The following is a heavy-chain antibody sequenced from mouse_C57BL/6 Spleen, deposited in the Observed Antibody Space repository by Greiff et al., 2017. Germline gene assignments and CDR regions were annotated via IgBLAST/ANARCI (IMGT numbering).Heavy chain of an antibody. D-gene: IGHD6-1*01. CDR1: GFTFSSYA. V-gene: IGHV5-4*01. CDR2: ISDGGSYT. CDR3: ARDRGYATTGYFDV. Sequence: EVQRVESGGGLVKPGGSLKLSCAASGFTFSSYAMSWVRQTPEKRLEWVATISDGGSYTYYPDNVKGRFTISRDNAKNNLYLQMSHLKSEDTAMYYCARDRGYATTGYFDVWGTGTTVTVSS. J-gene: IGHJ1*03.